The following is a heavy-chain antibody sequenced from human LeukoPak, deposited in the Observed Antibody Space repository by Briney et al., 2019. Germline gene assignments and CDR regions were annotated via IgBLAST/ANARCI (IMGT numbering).Heavy chain of an antibody. J-gene: IGHJ3*02. CDR2: ISSSSSTI. CDR1: GFTFSTYW. D-gene: IGHD6-25*01. Sequence: GGSPRLSCAASGFTFSTYWMNWVRQAPGKGLEWVSYISSSSSTIYYADSVKGRFTISRDNAKNSLYLQMNSLRAEDTAVYYCARARPAQDAFDIWGQGTMVTVSS. V-gene: IGHV3-48*01. CDR3: ARARPAQDAFDI.